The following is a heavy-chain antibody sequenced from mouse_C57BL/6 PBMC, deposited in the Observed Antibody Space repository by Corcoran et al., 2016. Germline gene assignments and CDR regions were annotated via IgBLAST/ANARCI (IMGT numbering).Heavy chain of an antibody. Sequence: EVQLQQSGPELVKPGASVKIPCKASGYTITDYNMDWVKQSHGKSLEWIGDINPNNGGTIYNQKFKGKATLTVDKSSSTAYMALRSLTSEDTAVYYCARMGLWYFDVWGTGTTVTVSS. J-gene: IGHJ1*03. V-gene: IGHV1-18*01. CDR2: INPNNGGT. CDR3: ARMGLWYFDV. CDR1: GYTITDYN.